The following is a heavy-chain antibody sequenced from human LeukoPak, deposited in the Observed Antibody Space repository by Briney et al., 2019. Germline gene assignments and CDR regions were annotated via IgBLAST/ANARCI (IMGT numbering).Heavy chain of an antibody. D-gene: IGHD2-2*01. Sequence: GGSLRLSCAASGFTVSTYYMTWVRQAPGKGLECVSVIYSGGSSYYADSVKGRFTVSRDNSKNTLYLQMNSLRAEDTAMYYCARGLGYCTSTTCLLPFDYWGQGTLVTVSS. J-gene: IGHJ4*02. CDR3: ARGLGYCTSTTCLLPFDY. CDR1: GFTVSTYY. CDR2: IYSGGSS. V-gene: IGHV3-53*01.